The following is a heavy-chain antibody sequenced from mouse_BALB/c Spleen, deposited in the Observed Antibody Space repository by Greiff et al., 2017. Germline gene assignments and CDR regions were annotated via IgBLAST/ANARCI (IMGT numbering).Heavy chain of an antibody. CDR1: GYTFTNYW. V-gene: IGHV1-63*02. Sequence: QVQLQQPGAELVKPGASVKLSCKASGYTFTNYWLGWVKQRPGHGLEWIGDIYPGGGYTNYNEKFKGKATLTADTSSSTAYMQLSSLTSEDSAVYFCARGGYDVAWFAYWGQGTLVTVSA. J-gene: IGHJ3*01. D-gene: IGHD2-2*01. CDR2: IYPGGGYT. CDR3: ARGGYDVAWFAY.